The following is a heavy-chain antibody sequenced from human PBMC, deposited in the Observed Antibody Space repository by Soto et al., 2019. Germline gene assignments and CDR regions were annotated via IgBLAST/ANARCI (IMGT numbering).Heavy chain of an antibody. CDR3: PRVPAY. CDR1: GGSISSYY. CDR2: RHHSGIT. D-gene: IGHD2-2*01. Sequence: PSETLSLTCTVSGGSISSYYWSWIRQPPGKGLEWIGYRHHSGITHYNPSLNSRVTISIDRSKNQFSLKLSSVTAADTAVYYCPRVPAYWRQGILVSASS. V-gene: IGHV4-59*12. J-gene: IGHJ4*02.